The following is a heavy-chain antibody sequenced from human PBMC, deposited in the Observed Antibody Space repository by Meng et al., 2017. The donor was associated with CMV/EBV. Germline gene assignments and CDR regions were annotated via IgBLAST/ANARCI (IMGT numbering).Heavy chain of an antibody. Sequence: GGSLRLSCAASGFTFSDYYMSWIRQAPGKGLEWVSYISSSGSTIYYADSVKGRFTISRDNAKNSLYLQMNSLRAEDTAVYYCARAVGETVVPAAASYFDLWGRGTLVTVSS. CDR1: GFTFSDYY. CDR3: ARAVGETVVPAAASYFDL. J-gene: IGHJ2*01. D-gene: IGHD2-2*01. V-gene: IGHV3-11*04. CDR2: ISSSGSTI.